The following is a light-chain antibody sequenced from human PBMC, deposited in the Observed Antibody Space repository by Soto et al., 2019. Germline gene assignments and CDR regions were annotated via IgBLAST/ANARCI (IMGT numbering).Light chain of an antibody. V-gene: IGLV2-14*01. CDR2: QVT. Sequence: QSALTQPASVSGSPGQSITISCTGTSSDVGGYKYVSWFQQYPGKVPKLMIYQVTNRPSGVSNRFSGSRSGNTASLTISGLQAEDEADYYCSSYTDSSNYVFGTGTKLTVL. CDR3: SSYTDSSNYV. J-gene: IGLJ1*01. CDR1: SSDVGGYKY.